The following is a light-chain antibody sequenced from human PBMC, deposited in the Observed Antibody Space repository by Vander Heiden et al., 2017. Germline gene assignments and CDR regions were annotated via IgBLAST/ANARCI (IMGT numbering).Light chain of an antibody. Sequence: AIQLTQSPSSLSASVGDRVTITCRASQGISSGLAWYQQKPGKAPNLLIYDASRLQSGVPSRFSGSGSGTDFTLTISSLQSEDFATYYCQQCYRYPLTFGGGTKVEIK. J-gene: IGKJ4*01. CDR2: DAS. V-gene: IGKV1-13*02. CDR3: QQCYRYPLT. CDR1: QGISSG.